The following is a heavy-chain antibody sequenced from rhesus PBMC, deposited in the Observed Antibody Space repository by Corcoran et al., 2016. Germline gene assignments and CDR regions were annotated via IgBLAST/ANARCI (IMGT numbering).Heavy chain of an antibody. CDR1: GDSISSNY. CDR2: ISGNHATT. D-gene: IGHD5-24*01. Sequence: QVQLQESGPGLVKPSETLSLTCAVSGDSISSNYWSWNRQSPGKGREGIGRISGNHATTANTPPLRSRVTVSTDTSKNQFSLELTSVTAADTAVYYCAPRQSGSYSGYFEFWGQGALVTVSS. V-gene: IGHV4-173*01. CDR3: APRQSGSYSGYFEF. J-gene: IGHJ1*01.